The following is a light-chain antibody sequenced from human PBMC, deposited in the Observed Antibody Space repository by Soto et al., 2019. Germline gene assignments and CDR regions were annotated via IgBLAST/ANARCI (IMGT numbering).Light chain of an antibody. CDR3: QQYNNWLYT. J-gene: IGKJ2*01. CDR1: QSVSNN. V-gene: IGKV3-15*01. CDR2: GAS. Sequence: EIVMTQSPATLSVSPGERATLSCRASQSVSNNLAWYQHKPGQAPRLLMYGASTRATGIPARFSGSGSGTEFTLTISSLQSEDFAVYYCQQYNNWLYTFGQGTKLEIK.